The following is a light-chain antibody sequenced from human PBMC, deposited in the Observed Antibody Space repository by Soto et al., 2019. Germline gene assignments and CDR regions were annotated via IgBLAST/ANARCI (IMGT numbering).Light chain of an antibody. V-gene: IGKV3D-15*01. CDR3: QQRSNWPLT. CDR2: GAS. Sequence: EIVMTQSPATLSVSPGEGATLSCRASQSISSNLAWYQQRPGQAPRLLIYGASTRATGIPDRFSGSGSGTDFTLTISRLEPEDSAVYYCQQRSNWPLTFGGGTKVDIK. CDR1: QSISSN. J-gene: IGKJ4*01.